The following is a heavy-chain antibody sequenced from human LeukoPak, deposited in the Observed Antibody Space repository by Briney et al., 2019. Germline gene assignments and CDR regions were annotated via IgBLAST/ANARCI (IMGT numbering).Heavy chain of an antibody. CDR1: GYALTELS. J-gene: IGHJ4*02. Sequence: ASVKVSCKVSGYALTELSMHWVRQAPGKGLEWMGGFDPEDGETIYAQKFQGRVTMTEDTSTDTAYMELSSLRSEDTAVYYCATDSSGYSNYFDYWGQGTLVTVSS. D-gene: IGHD3-22*01. CDR3: ATDSSGYSNYFDY. V-gene: IGHV1-24*01. CDR2: FDPEDGET.